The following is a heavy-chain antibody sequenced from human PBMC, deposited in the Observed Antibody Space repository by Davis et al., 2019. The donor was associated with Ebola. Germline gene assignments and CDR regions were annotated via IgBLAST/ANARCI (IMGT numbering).Heavy chain of an antibody. Sequence: SVKVSCKASGGTFSSYAISWVRQAPGQGLEWMGGTIPIFGTANYAQKFQGRVTITADKSTSTAYMELSSLRSEDTAVYYCAGGITIFGVVDVWGQGTTVTVSS. CDR2: TIPIFGTA. V-gene: IGHV1-69*06. CDR1: GGTFSSYA. D-gene: IGHD3-3*01. CDR3: AGGITIFGVVDV. J-gene: IGHJ6*02.